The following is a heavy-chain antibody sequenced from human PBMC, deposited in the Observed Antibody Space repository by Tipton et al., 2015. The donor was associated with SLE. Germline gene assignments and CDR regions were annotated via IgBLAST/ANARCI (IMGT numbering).Heavy chain of an antibody. CDR1: GGSISSGDYY. CDR2: IYSRGTT. V-gene: IGHV4-30-4*01. Sequence: TLSLTCTVSGGSISSGDYYWSWIRQPPGKGLEWIGYIYSRGTTYYNPSLKSRVSISVDTSKNQFSLKLSSVTAADTAVYYCARGGVGIAVAGEFDSWGQGTLVTVSS. D-gene: IGHD6-19*01. J-gene: IGHJ4*02. CDR3: ARGGVGIAVAGEFDS.